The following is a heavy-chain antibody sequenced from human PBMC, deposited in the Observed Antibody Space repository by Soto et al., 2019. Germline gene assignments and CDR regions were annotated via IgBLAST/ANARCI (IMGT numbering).Heavy chain of an antibody. V-gene: IGHV3-11*01. CDR2: ISSSGSTI. D-gene: IGHD3-3*01. Sequence: GGSLRLSCAASGFTFSDYYMSWIRQAPGKGLEWVSYISSSGSTIYYADSVKGRFTISRDNAKNSLYLQMNSLRAEDTAVYYCARESRGYYKSFLYDYYYYMDVWGKGTTVTVSS. CDR3: ARESRGYYKSFLYDYYYYMDV. J-gene: IGHJ6*03. CDR1: GFTFSDYY.